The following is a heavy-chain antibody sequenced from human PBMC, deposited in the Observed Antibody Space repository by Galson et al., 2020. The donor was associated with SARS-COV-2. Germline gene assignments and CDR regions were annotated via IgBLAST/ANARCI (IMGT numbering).Heavy chain of an antibody. J-gene: IGHJ4*02. V-gene: IGHV3-7*01. CDR1: TFSFSHYW. D-gene: IGHD1-7*01. CDR3: ARDVKTGTYTDFSDY. CDR2: VNPDGGEK. Sequence: GGSLRLSCAASTFSFSHYWMSWVRQSPGKGLEWVASVNPDGGEKYYVDSVKGRFTISRDNAKNSLYLQMNSLRAEDTAVYYCARDVKTGTYTDFSDYWGQGTLVTVSS.